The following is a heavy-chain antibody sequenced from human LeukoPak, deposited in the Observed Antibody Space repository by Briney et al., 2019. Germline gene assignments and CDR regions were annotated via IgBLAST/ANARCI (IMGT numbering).Heavy chain of an antibody. Sequence: ASVKVSCKASGYTFTGYYMHWVRQAPGQGLEWMGWINPNSGGTNYAQKFQGRVTMTRDTSISTAYMELSRLRSDDTALYYCAREAVVGYYGMDVWGQGTTVTVSS. CDR1: GYTFTGYY. CDR2: INPNSGGT. V-gene: IGHV1-2*02. D-gene: IGHD2-21*01. J-gene: IGHJ6*02. CDR3: AREAVVGYYGMDV.